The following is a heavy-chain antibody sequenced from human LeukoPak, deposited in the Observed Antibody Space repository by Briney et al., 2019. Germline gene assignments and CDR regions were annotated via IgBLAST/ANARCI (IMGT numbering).Heavy chain of an antibody. Sequence: GESLKISCKGSGYSFTSYWIGWVRQMPGKGLEWMGIIYPGDSDTRYSPSFQGQVTISADKSISTAYLQWSSLKASDTAMYYCARCGSSGYYFVPFDYWGQGTLVTVSS. D-gene: IGHD3-22*01. CDR2: IYPGDSDT. CDR1: GYSFTSYW. CDR3: ARCGSSGYYFVPFDY. V-gene: IGHV5-51*01. J-gene: IGHJ4*02.